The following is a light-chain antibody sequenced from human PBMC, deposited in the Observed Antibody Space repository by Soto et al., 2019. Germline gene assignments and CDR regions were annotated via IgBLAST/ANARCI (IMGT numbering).Light chain of an antibody. CDR1: QNIFTG. Sequence: DIQMTQSPSTLSASVGDRVTITCRAIQNIFTGLAWYQHKPGKAPQLLIYDAAILESGVPSRFSGSGSGTLFPLTITSLQSGDCASYYCQQYNSHSFGGGTNVEIQ. J-gene: IGKJ4*01. CDR2: DAA. V-gene: IGKV1-5*01. CDR3: QQYNSHS.